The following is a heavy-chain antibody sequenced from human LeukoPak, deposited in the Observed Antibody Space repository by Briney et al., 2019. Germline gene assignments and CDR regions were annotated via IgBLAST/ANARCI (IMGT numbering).Heavy chain of an antibody. CDR1: GASISSASYY. D-gene: IGHD2/OR15-2a*01. CDR3: ARVIGAAPYYFDY. CDR2: IYYSGST. J-gene: IGHJ4*02. Sequence: SETLSLTCTVSGASISSASYYWSWIRQPPGKRLEWIGYIYYSGSTNYNLSLKSRLTISLDTSKNQFSLNLSSVTAADTAVYYCARVIGAAPYYFDYWGQGTLVTVSS. V-gene: IGHV4-61*01.